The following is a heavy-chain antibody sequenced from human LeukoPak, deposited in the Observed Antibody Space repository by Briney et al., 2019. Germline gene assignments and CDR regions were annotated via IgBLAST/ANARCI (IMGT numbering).Heavy chain of an antibody. Sequence: SATLYLTCTVSGGTISSSSYYWGWNRQPPGRGLEWSGSIFYSGGTYYNQSLRRRVTISVEPSKNQCSLKLSSGTAADTAVYYCARGSRLPTGVISVDAGGFDHWGQGTLDTVSS. J-gene: IGHJ4*02. CDR3: ARGSRLPTGVISVDAGGFDH. D-gene: IGHD4-23*01. CDR1: GGTISSSSYY. V-gene: IGHV4-39*01. CDR2: IFYSGGT.